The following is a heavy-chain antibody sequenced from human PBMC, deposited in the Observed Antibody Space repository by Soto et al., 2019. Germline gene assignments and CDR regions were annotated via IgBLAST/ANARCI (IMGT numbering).Heavy chain of an antibody. CDR3: ARGCLKRTPGGGWFAP. D-gene: IGHD3-16*01. J-gene: IGHJ5*02. Sequence: SVKVSCKASGGTFSSYAISWVRQAPGQGLEWMGGIIPIFGTANYAQKFQGRVTITADESTSTAYMELSSLRSEDTAVYYCARGCLKRTPGGGWFAPWGQGTLVTVSS. V-gene: IGHV1-69*13. CDR2: IIPIFGTA. CDR1: GGTFSSYA.